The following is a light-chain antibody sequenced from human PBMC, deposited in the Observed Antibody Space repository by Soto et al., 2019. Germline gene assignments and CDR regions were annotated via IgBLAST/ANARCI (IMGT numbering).Light chain of an antibody. J-gene: IGKJ1*01. CDR2: AAS. V-gene: IGKV1-6*01. CDR3: LQEANYPRT. CDR1: QGIRNE. Sequence: AIQMTQSPSSLSASVGDRVTITCRASQGIRNELGWYQQRPGKAPKLLIYAASTLESGVPSRFSASGSGTDFTLTISSLRPEDFATYYWLQEANYPRTFGQGTKVEIK.